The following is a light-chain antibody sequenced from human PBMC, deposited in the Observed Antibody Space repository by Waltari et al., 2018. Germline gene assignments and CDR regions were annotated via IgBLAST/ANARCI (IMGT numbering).Light chain of an antibody. J-gene: IGLJ3*02. CDR2: GKT. Sequence: SSELTQDPAVYVALGQTVRITCQGDSLRSYHARWSQQKPGQAHVLVIYGKTNRPSVIPDRFSGARSGNTASWTITGAQAEEEAAYYGNSRDSSVNQLAGFGGGTKLTVL. CDR1: SLRSYH. CDR3: NSRDSSVNQLAG. V-gene: IGLV3-19*01.